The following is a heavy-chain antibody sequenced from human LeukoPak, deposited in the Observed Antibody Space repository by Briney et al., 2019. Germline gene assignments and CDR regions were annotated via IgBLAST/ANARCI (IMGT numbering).Heavy chain of an antibody. V-gene: IGHV3-74*01. J-gene: IGHJ4*02. CDR3: SRDLGE. Sequence: PGGSLRLSCVASGFTFSSYAMSWVRQAPGKGLEWVSRISPDSSSTAYADTVKGRFTISRDNAKNTLYLQMNSLRAEDTAVYYCSRDLGEWGQGTLVTVSS. CDR2: ISPDSSST. CDR1: GFTFSSYA.